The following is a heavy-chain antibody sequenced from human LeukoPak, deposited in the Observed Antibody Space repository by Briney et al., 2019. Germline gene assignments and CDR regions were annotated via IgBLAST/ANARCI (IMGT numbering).Heavy chain of an antibody. CDR1: GFTFSSYS. CDR3: AKNLKAYYDSSGYSYYFDY. V-gene: IGHV3-23*01. Sequence: GGSLRLSCAASGFTFSSYSMSWVRQAPGKGVEWVSTIGGSGGSTYYADSVKGRFTISRDNSKNMLYLQMNSLRAEDTAVYYCAKNLKAYYDSSGYSYYFDYWGQGTLVTVSS. CDR2: IGGSGGST. J-gene: IGHJ4*02. D-gene: IGHD3-22*01.